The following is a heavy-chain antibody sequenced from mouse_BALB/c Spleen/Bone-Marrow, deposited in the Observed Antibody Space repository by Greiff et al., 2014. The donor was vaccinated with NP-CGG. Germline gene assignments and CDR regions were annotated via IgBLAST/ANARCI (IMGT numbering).Heavy chain of an antibody. CDR1: GYTFTSYV. J-gene: IGHJ3*01. Sequence: VQLQQSGPELVKPGASVKMSCKASGYTFTSYVMHWVKQKPGQGLEWIGFINPFNGGAKYNEKFRGKATLTSDKFSSTAYMELSSLTSEDSAVYYCAGPAWFAYWGRGTLVTVSA. V-gene: IGHV1-14*01. CDR2: INPFNGGA. CDR3: AGPAWFAY.